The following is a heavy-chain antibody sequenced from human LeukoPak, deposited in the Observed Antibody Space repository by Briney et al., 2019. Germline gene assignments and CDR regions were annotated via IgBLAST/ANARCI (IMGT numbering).Heavy chain of an antibody. Sequence: SETLSLTCTVSGGSISSYYWSWIRQPPGKGLEWIGYIYYSGSTNYNPSLKSRVTISVDTSKNQFSLKLSSVTAADTAVYYCASHDYFDYWGQGTLVTVSS. V-gene: IGHV4-59*12. CDR3: ASHDYFDY. CDR1: GGSISSYY. J-gene: IGHJ4*02. CDR2: IYYSGST.